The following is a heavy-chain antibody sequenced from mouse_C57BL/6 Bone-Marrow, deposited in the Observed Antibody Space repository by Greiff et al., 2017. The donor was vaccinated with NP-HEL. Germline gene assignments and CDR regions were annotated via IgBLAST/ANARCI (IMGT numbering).Heavy chain of an antibody. CDR3: ARPGGGSLYYFDY. CDR2: INPSTGGT. Sequence: VQLQQSGPELVKPGASVKLSCKASGYSFTGYYMNWVKQSPEKSLEWIGEINPSTGGTTYNQKFKAKATLTVDKSSSTAYMQLKSLTSEDSAVYYCARPGGGSLYYFDYWGQGTTLTVAS. V-gene: IGHV1-42*01. J-gene: IGHJ2*01. CDR1: GYSFTGYY. D-gene: IGHD1-1*02.